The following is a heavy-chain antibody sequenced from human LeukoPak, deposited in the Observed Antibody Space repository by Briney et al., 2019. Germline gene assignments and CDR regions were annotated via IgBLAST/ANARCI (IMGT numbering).Heavy chain of an antibody. CDR2: IIPIFGTT. J-gene: IGHJ4*02. D-gene: IGHD2-15*01. CDR1: GGTSSSYT. V-gene: IGHV1-69*06. Sequence: VASVKVSCKASGGTSSSYTINWVRQAPGQGLEWMGGIIPIFGTTNYAQKFQGRVTITADKSTSTAYMELSSLRSEDTAVYYCARLALGYCTGGICYGTDYWGQGTLVTVSS. CDR3: ARLALGYCTGGICYGTDY.